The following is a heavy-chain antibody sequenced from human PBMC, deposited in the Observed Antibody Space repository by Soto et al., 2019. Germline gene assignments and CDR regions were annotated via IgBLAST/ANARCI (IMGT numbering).Heavy chain of an antibody. CDR1: GFTFDDYA. Sequence: PGGSLRLSCAASGFTFDDYAMHWVRQAPGKGLEWVSGISWNSGSIGYADSVKGRFTISRDNAKNSLYLQMNSLRAEDTALYYCAKDLARREYYYYGMDVWGQGTTVTVSS. V-gene: IGHV3-9*01. CDR2: ISWNSGSI. J-gene: IGHJ6*02. CDR3: AKDLARREYYYYGMDV.